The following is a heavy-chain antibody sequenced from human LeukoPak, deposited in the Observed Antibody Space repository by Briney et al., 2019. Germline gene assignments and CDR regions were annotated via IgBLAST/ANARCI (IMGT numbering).Heavy chain of an antibody. CDR3: ARHRAMAGPFDH. CDR2: ISYSGLT. J-gene: IGHJ4*02. CDR1: GGSISGYY. Sequence: PSETLSLTCTVSGGSISGYYCSWIRQTPGKGLEWIGQISYSGLTKYNPALKSRVTILVDTYKNQISVNLSSVAAADTAFYYCARHRAMAGPFDHWGRGTEVTVSS. V-gene: IGHV4-59*08. D-gene: IGHD2-8*01.